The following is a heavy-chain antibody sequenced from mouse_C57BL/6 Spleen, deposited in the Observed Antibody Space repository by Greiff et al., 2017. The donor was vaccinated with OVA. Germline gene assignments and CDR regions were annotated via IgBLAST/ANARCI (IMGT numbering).Heavy chain of an antibody. J-gene: IGHJ4*01. Sequence: QVQLQQSGAELARPGASVKLSCKASGYTFTSYGISWVKQRTGQGLEWIGEIYPRSGNTYYNEKFKGKATLTADKSSSTAYMELRSLTSEDSAVYFGAREGLRRVENYAMDYWGQGTSVTVSS. V-gene: IGHV1-81*01. CDR1: GYTFTSYG. D-gene: IGHD2-4*01. CDR3: AREGLRRVENYAMDY. CDR2: IYPRSGNT.